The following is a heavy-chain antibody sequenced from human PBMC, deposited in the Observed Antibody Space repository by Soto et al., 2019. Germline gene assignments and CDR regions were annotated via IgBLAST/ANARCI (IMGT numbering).Heavy chain of an antibody. CDR1: GYTFTSYY. V-gene: IGHV1-46*01. Sequence: GASVKVSCKASGYTFTSYYMHWVRQAPGQGLEWMGIINPSGGSTSYAQKFQGRVTMTRDTSTSTVYMELSSLRSEDTAVYYCARVYRDDFSGGRWFDPWGQGTLVTVSS. D-gene: IGHD3-3*01. J-gene: IGHJ5*02. CDR3: ARVYRDDFSGGRWFDP. CDR2: INPSGGST.